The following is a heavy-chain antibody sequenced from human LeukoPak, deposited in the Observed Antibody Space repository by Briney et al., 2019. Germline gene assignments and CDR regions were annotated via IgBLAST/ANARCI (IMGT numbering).Heavy chain of an antibody. V-gene: IGHV3-30*04. CDR1: GFTFSSYA. J-gene: IGHJ4*02. CDR2: ISYDGSNK. Sequence: GGSLRLSCAASGFTFSSYAMHWVRQAPGKGLEWVAVISYDGSNKYYADSVKGRFTISRDNSKNTLYLQMNSLRDEDTAVYYCARDTALAGQRHIEHWGQGTLVTVPS. D-gene: IGHD6-19*01. CDR3: ARDTALAGQRHIEH.